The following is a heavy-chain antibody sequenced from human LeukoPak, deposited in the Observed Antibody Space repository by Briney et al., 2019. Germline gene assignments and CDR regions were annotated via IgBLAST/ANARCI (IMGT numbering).Heavy chain of an antibody. CDR2: ISWNSGSI. CDR3: AKGTAMVTKDFDY. D-gene: IGHD5-18*01. Sequence: SLRLSCAASGFTFDDYAMHWVRQAPGKGLEWVSGISWNSGSIGYADSVKGRFTISRDNAKNSLYLQMNSLRAEDTALYYCAKGTAMVTKDFDYWGQGTLVTVSS. J-gene: IGHJ4*02. CDR1: GFTFDDYA. V-gene: IGHV3-9*01.